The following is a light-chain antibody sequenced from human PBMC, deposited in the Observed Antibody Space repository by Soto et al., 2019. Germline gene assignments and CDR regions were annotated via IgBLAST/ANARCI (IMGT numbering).Light chain of an antibody. CDR1: QTVSSS. CDR2: EVS. J-gene: IGKJ4*01. CDR3: QQHINWPLT. V-gene: IGKV3-11*01. Sequence: IVLPQSPVTLALSPGGRAPLSCRASQTVSSSLAWYQQKPGQAPRLLIYEVSNRATGIPARFSGSGSGADFTLTISSLEPGDFALYYCQQHINWPLTFGGGTKV.